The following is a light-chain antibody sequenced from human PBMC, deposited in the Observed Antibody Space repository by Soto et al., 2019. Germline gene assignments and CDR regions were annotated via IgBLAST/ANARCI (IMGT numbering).Light chain of an antibody. CDR3: AAWYDSLSGWV. CDR2: NNN. V-gene: IGLV1-47*02. J-gene: IGLJ3*02. Sequence: QSVLTQPPSASGTPGQRVTISCSGSSSNIGSNYVYWYQQLPATAPQLLIYNNNHQPSGVPDRFSGSKTCTSASLAISGLRYEDEADYYCAAWYDSLSGWVFGGGTKLTVL. CDR1: SSNIGSNY.